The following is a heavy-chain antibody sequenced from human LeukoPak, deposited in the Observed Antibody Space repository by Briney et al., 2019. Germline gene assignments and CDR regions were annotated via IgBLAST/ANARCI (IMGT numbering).Heavy chain of an antibody. D-gene: IGHD3-22*01. CDR1: GGSISSYY. CDR2: IYYSGST. J-gene: IGHJ4*02. CDR3: ARESSYDSSGYYYFDY. Sequence: SETLSLTCTVSGGSISSYYWSWIRQPPGKGLEWIGYIYYSGSTYYNPSLKSRVTISVDTSKNQFSLKLSSVTAADTAVYYCARESSYDSSGYYYFDYWGQGTLVTVSS. V-gene: IGHV4-59*12.